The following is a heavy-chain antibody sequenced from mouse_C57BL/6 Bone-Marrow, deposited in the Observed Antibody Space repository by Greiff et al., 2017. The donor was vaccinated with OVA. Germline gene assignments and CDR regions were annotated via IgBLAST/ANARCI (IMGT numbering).Heavy chain of an antibody. D-gene: IGHD2-3*01. CDR2: IHPSDSDT. CDR3: AIGDGYYRFAY. V-gene: IGHV1-74*01. CDR1: GYTFTSYW. J-gene: IGHJ3*01. Sequence: VKLQESGAELVKPGASVKVSCKASGYTFTSYWMHWVKQRPGQGLEWIGRIHPSDSDTNYNQKFTGKATLTVDKSSSTAYMQLSSLTSEDSAVYYCAIGDGYYRFAYWGQGTLVTVSA.